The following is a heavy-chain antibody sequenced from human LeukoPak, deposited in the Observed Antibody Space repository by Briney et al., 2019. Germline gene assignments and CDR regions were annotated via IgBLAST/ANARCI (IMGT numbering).Heavy chain of an antibody. CDR3: ARDGGSGSSSTGDYYYYMDV. Sequence: GGSLRLSCAASGFTFDDYGMSWVRQAPGKGLEWVSGINWNGGSTGYADSVKGRFTISRDKSKNTLYLQMNSLRAEDTAVYYCARDGGSGSSSTGDYYYYMDVWGKGTTVTVSS. CDR1: GFTFDDYG. CDR2: INWNGGST. V-gene: IGHV3-20*04. J-gene: IGHJ6*03. D-gene: IGHD3-10*01.